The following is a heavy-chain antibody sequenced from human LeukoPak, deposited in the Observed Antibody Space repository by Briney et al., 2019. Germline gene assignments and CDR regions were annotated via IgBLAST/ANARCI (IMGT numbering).Heavy chain of an antibody. Sequence: PGRSLRLSCAASGFTFSSYAMHWVRQAPGKGLEWVAVISSDGNYKYYADSVRGRFTMSRDNSKNTLYLQMNSLRAEDTAVYYCVRDLTGDSYFDYWGQGTLVSVSS. J-gene: IGHJ4*02. CDR2: ISSDGNYK. CDR1: GFTFSSYA. V-gene: IGHV3-30-3*01. CDR3: VRDLTGDSYFDY. D-gene: IGHD2-21*02.